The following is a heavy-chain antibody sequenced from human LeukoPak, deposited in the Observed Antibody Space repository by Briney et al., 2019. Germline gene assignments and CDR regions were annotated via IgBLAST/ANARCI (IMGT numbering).Heavy chain of an antibody. D-gene: IGHD1-26*01. V-gene: IGHV3-30-3*01. CDR1: GFTFSSYA. Sequence: GGSLRLSCAASGFTFSSYAMHWVRQAPGKGLEWVAVISYDGSNKYYADSVKGRFTISRDNSKNTLYAQMSSLRAEDTAVYYCARGGIITSYSFEIWGQGTMVTVSS. J-gene: IGHJ3*02. CDR2: ISYDGSNK. CDR3: ARGGIITSYSFEI.